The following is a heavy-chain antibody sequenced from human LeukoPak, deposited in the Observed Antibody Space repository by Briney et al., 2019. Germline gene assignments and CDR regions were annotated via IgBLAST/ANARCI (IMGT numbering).Heavy chain of an antibody. CDR2: ISSSSNNI. CDR3: ERHHRQTGKGMAADGPNWFDP. J-gene: IGHJ5*02. CDR1: GFTFSNYS. Sequence: PGGPLRLSCAASGFTFSNYSMSWVRQAPGKGLEWVSSISSSSNNIYYADSVKGRFTISRDHAKTSLYLQMTSLRAEDTALNCCERHHRQTGKGMAADGPNWFDPWGQGTLVTVSS. D-gene: IGHD6-13*01. V-gene: IGHV3-21*04.